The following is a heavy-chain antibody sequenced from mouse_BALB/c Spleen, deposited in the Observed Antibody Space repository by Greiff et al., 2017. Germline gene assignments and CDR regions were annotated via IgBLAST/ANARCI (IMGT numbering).Heavy chain of an antibody. CDR3: AQTARATYAMDY. CDR1: GYTFTSYW. Sequence: QVQLQQSGAELVKPGASVKLSCKTSGYTFTSYWIQWVKQRPGQGLGWIGEIFPGTGTTYYNEKFKGKATLTIDTSSSTAYMQLSSLTSEDSAVYFCAQTARATYAMDYWGQGTSVTVSS. J-gene: IGHJ4*01. D-gene: IGHD3-2*01. V-gene: IGHV1S132*01. CDR2: IFPGTGTT.